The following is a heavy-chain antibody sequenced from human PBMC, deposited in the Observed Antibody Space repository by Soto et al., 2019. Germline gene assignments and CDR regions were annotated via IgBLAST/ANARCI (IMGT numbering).Heavy chain of an antibody. CDR3: ARGQDFWSGYPFDY. CDR2: ISHSGST. D-gene: IGHD3-3*01. J-gene: IGHJ4*02. V-gene: IGHV4-34*01. CDR1: GGSFSGYY. Sequence: SETLSLTCAVSGGSFSGYYWSWIRQPPGKGLEWIGEISHSGSTKYNPSLKSRVTISVDTSKNQFSLKLTPVTAADTAIYFCARGQDFWSGYPFDYWGQGTLVTVSS.